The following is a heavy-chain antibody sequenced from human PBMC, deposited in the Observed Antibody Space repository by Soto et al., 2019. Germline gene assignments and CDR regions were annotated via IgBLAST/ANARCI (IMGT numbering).Heavy chain of an antibody. V-gene: IGHV1-2*02. Sequence: ASVKVSCKASGYTFSGYHMHWVRQAPGQGLEWMGWINVYNGETNIAQKFQGRVAMTRDTSITTAYVELSRLRFDDTAVYFCAREGATRRHPRPAIGWLESWGQGTLVTVYS. J-gene: IGHJ5*02. CDR1: GYTFSGYH. CDR3: AREGATRRHPRPAIGWLES. CDR2: INVYNGET. D-gene: IGHD2-2*02.